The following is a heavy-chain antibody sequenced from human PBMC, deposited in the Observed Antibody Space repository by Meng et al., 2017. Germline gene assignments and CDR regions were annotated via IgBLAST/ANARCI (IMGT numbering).Heavy chain of an antibody. J-gene: IGHJ4*02. D-gene: IGHD1-7*01. CDR1: GDSIRSDIW. V-gene: IGHV4-4*02. Sequence: QVQLPESGPGLVKPSVTLSLTCTVSGDSIRSDIWWSWVRQPPGKGLEWIGEVYHRGDTNYNPSLKSRVVISVDKSKNQFSLNLSSVTAADTAVYYCGRDQGRELINHWGQGTLVTVSS. CDR3: GRDQGRELINH. CDR2: VYHRGDT.